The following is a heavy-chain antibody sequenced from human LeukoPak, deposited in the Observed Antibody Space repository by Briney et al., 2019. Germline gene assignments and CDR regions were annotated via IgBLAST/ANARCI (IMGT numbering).Heavy chain of an antibody. CDR2: IYTSGST. CDR1: GGSISSGSYY. CDR3: ARGPSLYYDYVWGSYREDLNWFDP. J-gene: IGHJ5*02. D-gene: IGHD3-16*02. Sequence: PSETLSLTCTVSGGSISSGSYYWSWIRQPAGKGLEWIGRIYTSGSTNYNPSLKSRVTISVDTSKNQFSLKLSSVTAADTAVYYCARGPSLYYDYVWGSYREDLNWFDPWGQGTLVTVSS. V-gene: IGHV4-61*02.